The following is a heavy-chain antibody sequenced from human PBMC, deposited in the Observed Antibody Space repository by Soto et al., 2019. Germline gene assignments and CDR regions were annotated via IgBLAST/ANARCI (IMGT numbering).Heavy chain of an antibody. Sequence: PGGSLRLSCAASGFTVSSAYMSWVRQAPGKGLEWVSFMYSGGRTHYADSVKGRFTISRHNSKNTVYLQMNSLRTEDAAVYFCARVAGSYYYYMDVWGKEPTVTVSS. CDR3: ARVAGSYYYYMDV. CDR2: MYSGGRT. J-gene: IGHJ6*03. CDR1: GFTVSSAY. V-gene: IGHV3-53*04.